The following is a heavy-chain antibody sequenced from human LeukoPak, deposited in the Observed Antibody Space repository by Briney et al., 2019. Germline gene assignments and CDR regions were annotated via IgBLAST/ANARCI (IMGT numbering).Heavy chain of an antibody. V-gene: IGHV4-61*02. CDR2: IYTSGSN. CDR3: ARDPYSSNYLDY. CDR1: GGSISSGSYY. J-gene: IGHJ4*02. Sequence: SETLSLTCTVSGGSISSGSYYWSWIRQPAGKGLEWLGRIYTSGSNNYNPSLKSRVTISVDTSKNQFSLKLTSVTAADTAVYYCARDPYSSNYLDYWGQGTLISVSS. D-gene: IGHD6-13*01.